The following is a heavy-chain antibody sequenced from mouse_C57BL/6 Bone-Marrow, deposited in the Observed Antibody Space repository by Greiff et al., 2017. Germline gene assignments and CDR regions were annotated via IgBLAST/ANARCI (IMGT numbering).Heavy chain of an antibody. CDR3: ERSLYDYDGYWYFDV. Sequence: EVMLVESGGGLVQPGGSLSLSCAASGFTFPDYYMSWVRQPPGKALEWLGFIRNKANGYTTEYSASVKGRFTISRDNSQSILYLQMNGLRAEDSATYYCERSLYDYDGYWYFDVWGTGTTVTVSS. V-gene: IGHV7-3*01. D-gene: IGHD2-4*01. CDR1: GFTFPDYY. CDR2: IRNKANGYTT. J-gene: IGHJ1*03.